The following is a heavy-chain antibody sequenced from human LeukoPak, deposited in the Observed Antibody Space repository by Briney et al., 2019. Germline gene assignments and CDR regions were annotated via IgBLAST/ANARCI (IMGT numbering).Heavy chain of an antibody. CDR2: IWYDGSNK. V-gene: IGHV3-33*01. Sequence: PGGSLRLSCAASGFTFSSYGMHWVRQAPGKGLEWVAVIWYDGSNKYYADSVKGRFTISRDNSKNSLFLQMNSLKTDDTAVYYCTRASLSGSYFFYWGQGALVTVSS. CDR1: GFTFSSYG. CDR3: TRASLSGSYFFY. J-gene: IGHJ4*02. D-gene: IGHD1-26*01.